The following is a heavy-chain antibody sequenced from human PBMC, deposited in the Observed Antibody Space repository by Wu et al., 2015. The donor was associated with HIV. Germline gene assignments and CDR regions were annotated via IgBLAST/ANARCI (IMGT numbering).Heavy chain of an antibody. D-gene: IGHD5-18*01. V-gene: IGHV1-18*01. CDR2: INTDKGDR. CDR1: GYTLTTYG. CDR3: ARDPVDTTMETEDTNWFDP. J-gene: IGHJ5*02. Sequence: QVQLVQSGAEVKPPGASVKVSCKASGYTLTTYGISWVRQAPGQGLEWVGWINTDKGDRSYAQKLQDRVTMTTDTSTDTVYMELKSLRSDDTAVYYCARDPVDTTMETEDTNWFDPWGQGTLVIVSS.